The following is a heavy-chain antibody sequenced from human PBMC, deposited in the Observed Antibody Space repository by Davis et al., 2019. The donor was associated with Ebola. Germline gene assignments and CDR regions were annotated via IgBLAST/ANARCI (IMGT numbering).Heavy chain of an antibody. D-gene: IGHD3-9*01. V-gene: IGHV1-69*13. CDR3: ARDFDGGNYYFDY. Sequence: SVKVSCKASGGSFSSHPISWVRQAPRQGLEWMGGIIPIFDTPHYAQKFQGRITITADASTSTAYMELSSLRSEDTATYFCARDFDGGNYYFDYWGPGTPVTVSS. J-gene: IGHJ4*02. CDR1: GGSFSSHP. CDR2: IIPIFDTP.